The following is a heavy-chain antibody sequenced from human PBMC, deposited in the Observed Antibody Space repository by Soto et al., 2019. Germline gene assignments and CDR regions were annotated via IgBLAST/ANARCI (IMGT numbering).Heavy chain of an antibody. CDR2: INPIFGTP. CDR3: AREGRHFDY. J-gene: IGHJ4*02. Sequence: ASVKVSCKASGYTFTDYYIHWVRQAPGQGLEWMGGINPIFGTPHYAQKYQGRVTITADTFTNTAYMELTRLTSDDTAVYFCAREGRHFDYWGQGTLVTVSS. CDR1: GYTFTDYY. V-gene: IGHV1-2*02.